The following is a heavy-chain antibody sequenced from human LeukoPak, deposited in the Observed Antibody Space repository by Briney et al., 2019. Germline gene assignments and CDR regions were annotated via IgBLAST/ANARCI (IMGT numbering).Heavy chain of an antibody. V-gene: IGHV4-34*01. CDR2: INHSGST. CDR3: ARDSHLGSYNWFDP. Sequence: PSETLSLTCAVYGGSFSGYYWSWIRQPPGKGLEWIGEINHSGSTNYNPSLKSRVTISVDTSKNQFSLKLTSVTAADTAVYYCARDSHLGSYNWFDPRGQGTLVTVSS. CDR1: GGSFSGYY. D-gene: IGHD1-26*01. J-gene: IGHJ5*02.